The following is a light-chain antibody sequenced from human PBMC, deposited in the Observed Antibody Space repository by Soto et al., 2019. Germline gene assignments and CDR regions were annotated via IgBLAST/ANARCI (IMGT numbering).Light chain of an antibody. CDR1: QSVSSN. CDR3: QQYNNWLQYT. J-gene: IGKJ2*01. CDR2: GAS. Sequence: EIVMTQSPATLSVSPGERATLSCRASQSVSSNLAWYQQKPGQAPRLLIYGASTRATGIPARFSGSGSGTEFTLTIRSLQHEDFAVYYCQQYNNWLQYTFGQGTKLEIK. V-gene: IGKV3-15*01.